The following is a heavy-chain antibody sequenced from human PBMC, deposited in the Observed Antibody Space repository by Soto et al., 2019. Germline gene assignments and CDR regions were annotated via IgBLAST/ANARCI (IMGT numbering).Heavy chain of an antibody. D-gene: IGHD3-10*01. CDR3: AKAGNVVGLGRPYYDYYGMDV. CDR2: ISGSGGST. CDR1: GFTFSSYA. J-gene: IGHJ6*02. Sequence: PGGSLRLSCAASGFTFSSYAMSWFRQAPGKGLEWVSAISGSGGSTYYADSVKGRFTISRDNSKNTLYLQMNSLRAEDTAVYYCAKAGNVVGLGRPYYDYYGMDVWGQGNTVTVSS. V-gene: IGHV3-23*01.